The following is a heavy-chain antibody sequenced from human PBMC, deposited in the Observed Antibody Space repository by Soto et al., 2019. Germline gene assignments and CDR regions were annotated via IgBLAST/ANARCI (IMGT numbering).Heavy chain of an antibody. D-gene: IGHD2-2*01. CDR2: ISAYNGNT. Sequence: QVQLVQSGAEVKKPGASVKVSCKASGYTFTSYGISWVRQAPGQGLEWMGWISAYNGNTNYAQKLQGRVTMTTDTSTSTAYMELRTLRSDDTAVYYCARFVVVPAATYYYYYGMDVWGQGTTVTVSS. V-gene: IGHV1-18*04. J-gene: IGHJ6*02. CDR3: ARFVVVPAATYYYYYGMDV. CDR1: GYTFTSYG.